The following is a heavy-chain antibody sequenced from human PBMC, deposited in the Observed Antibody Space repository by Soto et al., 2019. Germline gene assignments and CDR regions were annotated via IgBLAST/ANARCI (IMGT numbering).Heavy chain of an antibody. CDR2: ISAYNGDT. CDR1: GYSINTYG. J-gene: IGHJ6*02. D-gene: IGHD2-21*02. CDR3: AGPFSGGDFELDL. Sequence: QVQLVQSAAEVQQPGASVKVSCRAFGYSINTYGITWVRQVPGQGLEWVGWISAYNGDTKFAQSFQGRVTMTTDTSTSTAYMELRSLRSDDAAVYYCAGPFSGGDFELDLWGQGTTVTVFS. V-gene: IGHV1-18*01.